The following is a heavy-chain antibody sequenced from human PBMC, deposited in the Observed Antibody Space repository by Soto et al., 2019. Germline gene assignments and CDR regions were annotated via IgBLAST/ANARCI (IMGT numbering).Heavy chain of an antibody. CDR3: VRRVSGNYDY. D-gene: IGHD1-7*01. CDR2: ISGNGGTT. CDR1: GFTFSSYD. V-gene: IGHV3-64*01. J-gene: IGHJ4*02. Sequence: EVQLAESGGGMVQPGGSLRLSCVASGFTFSSYDMHWVRQDPGKGLEYVSSISGNGGTTYYGISVKGRFTISRDNSKNTLYLQRGSLRADDMAVYYCVRRVSGNYDYWGQGTLVTVSS.